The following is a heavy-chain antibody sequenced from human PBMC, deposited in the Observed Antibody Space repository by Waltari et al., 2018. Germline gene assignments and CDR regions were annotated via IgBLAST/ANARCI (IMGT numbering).Heavy chain of an antibody. CDR2: ISSSGSTI. Sequence: QVQLVESGGGLVKPGGSLRLSCAASGFTFSDYYMSWIRQAPGEGRELGSCISSSGSTIYYADYVRGRFTIARDNAKNSLYLQMNSLRAEDTAVYYCARDWEPQSDTVDYWGQGTLVTVSS. V-gene: IGHV3-11*04. J-gene: IGHJ4*02. D-gene: IGHD1-26*01. CDR3: ARDWEPQSDTVDY. CDR1: GFTFSDYY.